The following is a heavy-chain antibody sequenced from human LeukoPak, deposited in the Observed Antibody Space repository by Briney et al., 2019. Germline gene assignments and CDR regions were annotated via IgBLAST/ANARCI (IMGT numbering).Heavy chain of an antibody. CDR1: GESFTDYH. D-gene: IGHD1-14*01. CDR2: ISHDEGT. Sequence: PSETLSLTCDIYGESFTDYHFSWIRQPPGKGLEWIGVISHDEGTNYSPSLKSRVTISLDTSKNQFSLKLTSVTAADTAVYYCARGPDSRKAGYWGPGTLVTVSS. V-gene: IGHV4-34*01. J-gene: IGHJ4*02. CDR3: ARGPDSRKAGY.